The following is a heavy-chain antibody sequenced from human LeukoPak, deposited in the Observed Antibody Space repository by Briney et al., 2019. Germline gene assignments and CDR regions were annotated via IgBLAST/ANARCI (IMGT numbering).Heavy chain of an antibody. V-gene: IGHV3-23*01. CDR1: GFTFSSYA. Sequence: GGSLRPSCAASGFTFSSYAMSWVRQAPGKGLEWVSAISGSGGSTYYADSVKGRFTISRDNSKNTLYLQMNSLRAEDTAVYYCARGPRAGIYRYFDYWGQGTLVTVSS. CDR2: ISGSGGST. CDR3: ARGPRAGIYRYFDY. D-gene: IGHD3-16*02. J-gene: IGHJ4*02.